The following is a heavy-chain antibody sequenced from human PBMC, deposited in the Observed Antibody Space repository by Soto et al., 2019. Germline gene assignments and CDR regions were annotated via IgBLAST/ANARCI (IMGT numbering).Heavy chain of an antibody. J-gene: IGHJ5*02. Sequence: QVQLVQSGAEVKKPGSSVKVSCKASGGTFSSYAISWVRQAPGQGLEWMGGIIPIFGTANYAQKFQGRVTITADESTSTAYMELSSMRSEDTAVYYCAREGKQQLVQGNWFDPWGQGTLVTVSS. V-gene: IGHV1-69*01. CDR3: AREGKQQLVQGNWFDP. CDR2: IIPIFGTA. CDR1: GGTFSSYA. D-gene: IGHD6-13*01.